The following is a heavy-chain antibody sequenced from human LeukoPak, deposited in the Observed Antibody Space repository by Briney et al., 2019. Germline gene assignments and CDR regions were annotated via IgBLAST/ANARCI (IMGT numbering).Heavy chain of an antibody. J-gene: IGHJ6*02. CDR1: GGSISSYY. Sequence: PSETLSLTCTVSGGSISSYYWGWIRQPPGKGLEWIGSIYYSGSTYYNPSLKSRVTISVDTSKNQFSLKLSSVTAADTAVYYCARQYYDSSGYYPRYYYGMDVWGQGTTVTVSS. CDR2: IYYSGST. CDR3: ARQYYDSSGYYPRYYYGMDV. D-gene: IGHD3-22*01. V-gene: IGHV4-39*01.